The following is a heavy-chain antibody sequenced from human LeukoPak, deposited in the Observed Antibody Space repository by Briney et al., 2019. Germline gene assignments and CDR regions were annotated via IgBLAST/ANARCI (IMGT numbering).Heavy chain of an antibody. V-gene: IGHV1-69*05. CDR3: ALSYYYYMDV. CDR2: IIPIFGTA. Sequence: SVKVSCKASGGTFSSYAISWVRQAPGQGLEWMGGIIPIFGTANYAQKFQGRVTITTDESTSTAYMELSSLRSEDTAVYYCALSYYYYMDVWGKGTTVTVFS. J-gene: IGHJ6*03. CDR1: GGTFSSYA.